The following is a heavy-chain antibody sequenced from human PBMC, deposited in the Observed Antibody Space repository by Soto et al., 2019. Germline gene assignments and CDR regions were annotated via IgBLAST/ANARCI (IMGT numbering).Heavy chain of an antibody. CDR3: ARARYDSSGYYYFDY. CDR1: GGSISGYY. Sequence: QVQLQQSGPGLVKPSETLSLTCTVSGGSISGYYWSWIRQPPGKGLEWIGYIYYSGSTNYNPSLKSRVTIPLDTSKNQFSLRLRSVTAADTAVYYCARARYDSSGYYYFDYWGKGTLVTVAS. CDR2: IYYSGST. D-gene: IGHD3-22*01. V-gene: IGHV4-59*01. J-gene: IGHJ4*02.